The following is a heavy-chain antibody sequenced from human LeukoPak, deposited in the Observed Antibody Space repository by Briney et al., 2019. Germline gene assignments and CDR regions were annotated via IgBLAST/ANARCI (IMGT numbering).Heavy chain of an antibody. J-gene: IGHJ4*02. CDR3: ARADYRPPAFGELLSFIFDY. CDR2: ISSSSSTI. CDR1: GFTFSDYY. D-gene: IGHD3-10*01. Sequence: GGSLRLSCAASGFTFSDYYMSWIRQAPGKGLEWVSYISSSSSTIYYADSVKGRFTISRDNAKNSLYLQMNSLRAEDTAVYHCARADYRPPAFGELLSFIFDYWGQGTLVTVSS. V-gene: IGHV3-11*04.